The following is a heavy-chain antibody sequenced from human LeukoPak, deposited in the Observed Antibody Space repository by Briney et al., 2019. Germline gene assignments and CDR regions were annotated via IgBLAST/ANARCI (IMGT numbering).Heavy chain of an antibody. V-gene: IGHV4-31*03. CDR3: ARDDAGTGDGYFDY. Sequence: SQTLSLTCTVSGGSISSGGYYWSWIRQHPGKGLEWIGYIYYSGSTYYNPSLKSRVTISVDTSKNQFSLKLSSVTAADTAVYYCARDDAGTGDGYFDYWGQGTLVTVSS. J-gene: IGHJ4*02. D-gene: IGHD6-13*01. CDR1: GGSISSGGYY. CDR2: IYYSGST.